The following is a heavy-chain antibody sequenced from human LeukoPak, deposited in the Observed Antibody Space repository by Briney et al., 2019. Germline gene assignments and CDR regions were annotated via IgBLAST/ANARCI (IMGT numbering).Heavy chain of an antibody. D-gene: IGHD3-22*01. CDR3: ARNYDSSTRYWYFDL. CDR1: GFTFSSYG. V-gene: IGHV3-33*01. CDR2: IWYDGSNK. Sequence: GGSLRLSCAASGFTFSSYGMHWVRQAPGKGLEWVAVIWYDGSNKYYADSVKGRFTISRDNSKSTLYLQMNSLTAEDTAVYYCARNYDSSTRYWYFDLWGRGTLVTVSS. J-gene: IGHJ2*01.